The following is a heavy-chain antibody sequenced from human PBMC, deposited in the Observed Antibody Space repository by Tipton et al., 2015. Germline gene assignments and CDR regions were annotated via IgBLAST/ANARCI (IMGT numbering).Heavy chain of an antibody. V-gene: IGHV4-59*01. J-gene: IGHJ4*01. CDR2: IYYSGST. CDR1: GGSFSTYY. Sequence: LRLSCAVSGGSFSTYYWSWIRQPPGKGLEWIGYIYYSGSTKYSPSLKSRVTISVDSSKTQLSLKLRSVTAADTAVYYCARFRFDYFDYWGHGTLVTVSS. D-gene: IGHD3-3*01. CDR3: ARFRFDYFDY.